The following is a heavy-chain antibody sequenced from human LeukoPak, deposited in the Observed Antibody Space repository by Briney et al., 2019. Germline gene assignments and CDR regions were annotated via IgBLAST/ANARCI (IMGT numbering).Heavy chain of an antibody. CDR1: GFIYDDYD. Sequence: GGSLRLSCAASGFIYDDYDMSWVRQAPGKGLEWVSGINWNGDSTVYVDSVKGRFTISRDNVKNSLYLQMNSLRAEDTALYYCARVVATMDYYYYMDVWGKGTTVTVSS. J-gene: IGHJ6*03. D-gene: IGHD5-12*01. CDR3: ARVVATMDYYYYMDV. CDR2: INWNGDST. V-gene: IGHV3-20*04.